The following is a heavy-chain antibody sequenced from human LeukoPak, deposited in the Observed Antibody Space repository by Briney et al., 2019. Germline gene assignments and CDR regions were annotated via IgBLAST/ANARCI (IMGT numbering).Heavy chain of an antibody. Sequence: GGSLRLSCAASGFIFSSYWMSCVRQAPGKGLEWVANIKQDGSEKYYVDSVKGRFTISRDNAENSLYLQMNSLRAEDTAVYYCARVFNWNSRGGHYFDYWGQGTLVTVSS. CDR3: ARVFNWNSRGGHYFDY. J-gene: IGHJ4*02. CDR1: GFIFSSYW. CDR2: IKQDGSEK. V-gene: IGHV3-7*01. D-gene: IGHD1-7*01.